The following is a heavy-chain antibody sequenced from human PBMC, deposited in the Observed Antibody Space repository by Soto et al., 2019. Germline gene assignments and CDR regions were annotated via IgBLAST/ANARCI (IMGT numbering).Heavy chain of an antibody. CDR3: ARYGGHSLDY. J-gene: IGHJ4*02. V-gene: IGHV3-33*01. D-gene: IGHD2-21*02. Sequence: QVQLVESGGGVVQPRRSLRLSCAASGFTFSSYGMHWVRQAPGKGLEWMAVIWYDGSNKYYGDSVKGRFTISRDNSKNTLYLQMNSLRAEDTAVYYCARYGGHSLDYWGQGALVTVSS. CDR2: IWYDGSNK. CDR1: GFTFSSYG.